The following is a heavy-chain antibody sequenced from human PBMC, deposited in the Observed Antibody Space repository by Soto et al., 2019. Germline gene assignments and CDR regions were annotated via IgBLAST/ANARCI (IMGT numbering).Heavy chain of an antibody. CDR1: GFTFSSYA. V-gene: IGHV3-23*01. CDR3: AKDRRAPMYYDFWSGYYHGTDYYYYGMDV. D-gene: IGHD3-3*01. CDR2: ISGSGGST. Sequence: WSLRLSCAASGFTFSSYAMSWVRQAPGKGLEWVSAISGSGGSTYYADSVKGRFTISRDNSKNTLYLQMNSLRAEDTAVYYCAKDRRAPMYYDFWSGYYHGTDYYYYGMDVWGQGTTVTVSS. J-gene: IGHJ6*02.